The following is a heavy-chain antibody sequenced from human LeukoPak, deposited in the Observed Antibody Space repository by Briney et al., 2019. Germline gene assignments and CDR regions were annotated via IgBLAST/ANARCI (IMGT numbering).Heavy chain of an antibody. D-gene: IGHD3-9*01. Sequence: SVKVSCKASGGTFSSYAISWVRQAPGQGLEWMGRIIPIFGIANYAQKFQGRVTITADKSTSTAYMELSSLRSEDTAVYYCARDCPLRYFDWLLSNWFDPWGQGTLVTVSS. CDR3: ARDCPLRYFDWLLSNWFDP. CDR2: IIPIFGIA. CDR1: GGTFSSYA. V-gene: IGHV1-69*04. J-gene: IGHJ5*02.